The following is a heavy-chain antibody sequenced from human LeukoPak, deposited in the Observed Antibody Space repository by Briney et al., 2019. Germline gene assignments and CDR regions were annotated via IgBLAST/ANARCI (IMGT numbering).Heavy chain of an antibody. CDR2: IYHRGST. CDR3: ARGTLLGSSSSLLFDY. D-gene: IGHD6-13*01. Sequence: SETLSLTCTVSGYSISSGYYWGWIRQPPGKGLEWVGSIYHRGSTYYNPSLKSRVTTSVDTSKNQFSLKLSSVTAADTAVYYCARGTLLGSSSSLLFDYWGQGTLVTVSS. CDR1: GYSISSGYY. J-gene: IGHJ4*02. V-gene: IGHV4-38-2*02.